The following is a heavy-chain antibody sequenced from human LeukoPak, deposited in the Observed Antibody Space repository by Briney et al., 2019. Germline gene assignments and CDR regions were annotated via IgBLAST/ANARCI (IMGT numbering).Heavy chain of an antibody. Sequence: ASVKVSCKASGYTFTSYYMHWVRQAPGQGLEWMGWINPSSGGTNYAQKFQGRVTMTRDTSISTAYMELSRLRSDDTAVYYCARPPAARDYYFDYWGQGTLVTVSS. J-gene: IGHJ4*02. V-gene: IGHV1-2*02. D-gene: IGHD2-2*01. CDR2: INPSSGGT. CDR1: GYTFTSYY. CDR3: ARPPAARDYYFDY.